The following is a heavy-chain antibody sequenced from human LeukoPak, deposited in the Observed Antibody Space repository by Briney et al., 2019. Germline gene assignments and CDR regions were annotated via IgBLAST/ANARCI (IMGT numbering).Heavy chain of an antibody. CDR3: ARTAPYYDILTGYYNLSPDY. CDR2: ISSSGSTI. J-gene: IGHJ4*02. V-gene: IGHV3-48*03. CDR1: GFTFCSYE. Sequence: GGSLRLSCAASGFTFCSYEMNWVRQAPGKGLEWVSYISSSGSTIYYADSVKGRFTISRDNAKNSLYLQMNSLRAEDTAVYYCARTAPYYDILTGYYNLSPDYWGQGTLVTVSS. D-gene: IGHD3-9*01.